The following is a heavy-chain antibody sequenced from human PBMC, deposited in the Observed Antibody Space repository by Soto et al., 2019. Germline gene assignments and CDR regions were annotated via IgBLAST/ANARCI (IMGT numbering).Heavy chain of an antibody. CDR1: GTSVSNYH. D-gene: IGHD5-18*01. J-gene: IGHJ4*01. CDR3: ARGGIQLSYAFDY. CDR2: IYTSGST. Sequence: SETLSLTCSVSGTSVSNYHRSWIRQPAGKGLEHIGRIYTSGSTSYNPSLKSRFTISMDTAQTQIYLNLTTLTAADTAVYYCARGGIQLSYAFDYWGQGIQVTVSS. V-gene: IGHV4-4*07.